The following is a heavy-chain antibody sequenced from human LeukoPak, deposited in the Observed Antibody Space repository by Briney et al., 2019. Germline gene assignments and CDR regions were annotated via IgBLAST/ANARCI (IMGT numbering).Heavy chain of an antibody. J-gene: IGHJ4*02. CDR2: IWYDGSNK. Sequence: GGSLRLSCAASGFTFSSYGMHWVRQAPGKGLEWVAVIWYDGSNKYYADSVKGRFTISRDNSKNTLYLQMNSLRAEDTAVYYCARDKGVVFTMYYFDYWGQGTLVTVSS. CDR3: ARDKGVVFTMYYFDY. V-gene: IGHV3-33*01. CDR1: GFTFSSYG. D-gene: IGHD3-3*01.